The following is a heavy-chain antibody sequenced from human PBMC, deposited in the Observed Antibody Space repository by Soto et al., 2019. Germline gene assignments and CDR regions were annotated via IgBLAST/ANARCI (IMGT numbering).Heavy chain of an antibody. CDR2: ISSSGTTI. CDR3: ARERLRTGDY. CDR1: GLTVSSNY. Sequence: GGPLRLSCAASGLTVSSNYMSWVRQAPGKGLEWVSYISSSGTTIYHADSVKGRFTISRDNAKNSLYLQMNSLRAEDTAVYYCARERLRTGDYWGQGTLVTVSS. D-gene: IGHD3-3*01. V-gene: IGHV3-11*01. J-gene: IGHJ4*02.